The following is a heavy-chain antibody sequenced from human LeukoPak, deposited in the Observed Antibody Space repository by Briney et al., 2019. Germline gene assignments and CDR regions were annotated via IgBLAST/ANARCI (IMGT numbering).Heavy chain of an antibody. V-gene: IGHV3-23*01. Sequence: GGSLRLSCAAYGFIFSSYAMSWVRQAPGKGLEWVSAISGSGGSTYYADSVKGWFTISRDNSKNTLYLQMNSLRAEDTAVYYCAKVRGAAPKMSYFDYWGQGTLVTVSS. D-gene: IGHD6-13*01. CDR3: AKVRGAAPKMSYFDY. CDR2: ISGSGGST. CDR1: GFIFSSYA. J-gene: IGHJ4*02.